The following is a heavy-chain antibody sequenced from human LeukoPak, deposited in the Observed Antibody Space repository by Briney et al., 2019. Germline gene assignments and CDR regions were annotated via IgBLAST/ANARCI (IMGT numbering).Heavy chain of an antibody. D-gene: IGHD5-12*01. Sequence: GGSLRLSCAASGLTFSSYWMSWVRQAPGKGLEWVANIKQDGSEKYYVDSVKGRFTISRDNAKNSLYLQMNSLRAEDTAVYYCARDTTTIGFDYWGQGTLVTVSS. CDR3: ARDTTTIGFDY. V-gene: IGHV3-7*01. CDR2: IKQDGSEK. CDR1: GLTFSSYW. J-gene: IGHJ4*02.